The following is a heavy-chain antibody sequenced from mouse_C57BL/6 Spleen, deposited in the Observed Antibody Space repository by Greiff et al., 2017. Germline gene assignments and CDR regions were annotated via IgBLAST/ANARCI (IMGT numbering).Heavy chain of an antibody. CDR3: SRSAYSNPCDY. J-gene: IGHJ2*01. D-gene: IGHD2-5*01. V-gene: IGHV1-80*01. Sequence: QVKLQQSGAELVKPGASVKISCKASGYAFSSYWMNWVKQRPGKGLEWIGQIYPGDGDPNYHGKFKGKATLTADKASSTASMQLSSLTSEDSAVYFCSRSAYSNPCDYWGQGTTLTVSS. CDR2: IYPGDGDP. CDR1: GYAFSSYW.